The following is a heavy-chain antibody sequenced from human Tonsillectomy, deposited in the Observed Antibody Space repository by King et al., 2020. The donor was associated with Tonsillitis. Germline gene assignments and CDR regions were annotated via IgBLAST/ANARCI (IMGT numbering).Heavy chain of an antibody. D-gene: IGHD3-16*01. CDR3: AKDYGGIIDY. CDR1: GFTFSSYA. Sequence: QLVQSGGGLVQPGGSLRLSCAASGFTFSSYAMRWVRQAPGKGLEWVSFISGSGATTYFADSVQGRFTISRDNSKNTLYLQKNSLRAEDTAVYYCAKDYGGIIDYGGQGTRLPVSS. CDR2: ISGSGATT. J-gene: IGHJ4*02. V-gene: IGHV3-23*04.